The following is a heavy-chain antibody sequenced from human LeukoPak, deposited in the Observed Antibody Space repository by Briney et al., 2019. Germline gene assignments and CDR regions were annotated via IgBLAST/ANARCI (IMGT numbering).Heavy chain of an antibody. CDR2: IYPGDSDT. CDR3: ARRGSGWSIDL. J-gene: IGHJ5*02. CDR1: EYTFTNYW. D-gene: IGHD6-19*01. Sequence: GESLKISCKGSEYTFTNYWIGWVRQMPGKGLEWMGIIYPGDSDTRYRPSFQGQVTISADKSISTAYLQWSSLKASDNAMYYCARRGSGWSIDLWGQGTLVTVSS. V-gene: IGHV5-51*01.